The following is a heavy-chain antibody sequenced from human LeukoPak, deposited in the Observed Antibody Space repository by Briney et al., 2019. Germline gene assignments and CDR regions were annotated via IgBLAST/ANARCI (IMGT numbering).Heavy chain of an antibody. Sequence: SVKVSCKASGGNFRNYGFHWVRQAPGQGLEWMGGMLPIFGIANYAQKFQGRVTITADESSNTASLDLSSLTSEDTAVYYCATDPNPYSSTSGYFDFWGQGTLVTVSS. CDR1: GGNFRNYG. V-gene: IGHV1-69*13. CDR3: ATDPNPYSSTSGYFDF. CDR2: MLPIFGIA. J-gene: IGHJ4*02. D-gene: IGHD6-13*01.